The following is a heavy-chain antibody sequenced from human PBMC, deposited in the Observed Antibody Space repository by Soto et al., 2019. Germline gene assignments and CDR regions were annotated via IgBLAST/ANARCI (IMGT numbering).Heavy chain of an antibody. CDR2: IRSASNHI. J-gene: IGHJ4*02. Sequence: EVQLVESGGGWVQPGGSLRLSCAASGFIFSSYSMNWVRQAPGKGLEWLSYIRSASNHIGYADSVRGRFTISSDIAKNSLYPQMNRLRDEDTAVYYCARYLSYAFDYWGQGALVIVSS. V-gene: IGHV3-48*02. CDR3: ARYLSYAFDY. CDR1: GFIFSSYS. D-gene: IGHD1-26*01.